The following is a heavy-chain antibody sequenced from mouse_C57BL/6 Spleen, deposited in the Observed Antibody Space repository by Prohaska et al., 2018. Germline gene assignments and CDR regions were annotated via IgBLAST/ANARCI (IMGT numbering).Heavy chain of an antibody. V-gene: IGHV1-18*01. CDR3: ATGSLFAY. Sequence: HGKSLEWIGDINPNNGGTIYNQKFKGKATLTVDKSSSTAYMELRSLTSEDNAVYYCATGSLFAYWGQGTLVTVSA. CDR2: INPNNGGT. J-gene: IGHJ3*01.